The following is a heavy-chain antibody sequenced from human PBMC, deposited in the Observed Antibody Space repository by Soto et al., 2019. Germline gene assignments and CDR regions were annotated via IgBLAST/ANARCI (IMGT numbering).Heavy chain of an antibody. D-gene: IGHD1-7*01. CDR3: ARVWNYVGYYYYGMDV. V-gene: IGHV6-1*01. J-gene: IGHJ6*02. Sequence: SQTLSLTCAISGDSVSSNSAAWNWIRQSPSRGLEWLGRTYYRSKWYNDYAVSVKSRITINPDTSKNQSSLQLNSVTPEDTAVYYCARVWNYVGYYYYGMDVWGQGTTVTIS. CDR2: TYYRSKWYN. CDR1: GDSVSSNSAA.